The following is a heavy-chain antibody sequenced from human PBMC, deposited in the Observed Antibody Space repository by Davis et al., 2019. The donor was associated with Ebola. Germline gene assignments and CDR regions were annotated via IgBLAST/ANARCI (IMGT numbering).Heavy chain of an antibody. D-gene: IGHD1-1*01. CDR2: IIPVFRTA. J-gene: IGHJ4*02. CDR3: ARAQFPTTSDH. CDR1: GGTFSSYA. Sequence: AASVKVSCKASGGTFSSYAMTWVRQAPGQGLEWMGGIIPVFRTASYAQKFQGRVTITADESTRTAYMELDGLISEDTAVYYCARAQFPTTSDHWGQGTLVTVSS. V-gene: IGHV1-69*13.